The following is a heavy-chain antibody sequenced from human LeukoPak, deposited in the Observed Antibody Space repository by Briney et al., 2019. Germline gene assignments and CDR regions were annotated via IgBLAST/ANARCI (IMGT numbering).Heavy chain of an antibody. D-gene: IGHD5-18*01. CDR1: GGSFSGYY. Sequence: SETLSLTCAVYGGSFSGYYWSWIRQPPGKGLEWIEEINHSGSTNYNPSLKSRVTISVDTSKNQFSLKLSSVTAADTAVYYCARGDLSVDTAFDYWGQGTLVTVSS. V-gene: IGHV4-34*01. J-gene: IGHJ4*02. CDR3: ARGDLSVDTAFDY. CDR2: INHSGST.